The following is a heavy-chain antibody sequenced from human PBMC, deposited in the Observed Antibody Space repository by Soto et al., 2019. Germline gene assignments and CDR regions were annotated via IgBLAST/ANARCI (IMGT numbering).Heavy chain of an antibody. J-gene: IGHJ3*02. CDR1: GFTFSSYA. V-gene: IGHV3-23*01. CDR2: ISGSGGST. CDR3: AKDRARGTMVRGVEAFDI. Sequence: GGSLRLSCAASGFTFSSYAMSWVRQAPGKGLEWVSAISGSGGSTYYADSVKGRFTISRDNSKNTLYLQMNSLRAEDTAVYYWAKDRARGTMVRGVEAFDIWGQGTMVTVSS. D-gene: IGHD3-10*01.